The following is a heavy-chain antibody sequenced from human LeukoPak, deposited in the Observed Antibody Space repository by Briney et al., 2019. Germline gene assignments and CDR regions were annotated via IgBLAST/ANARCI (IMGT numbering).Heavy chain of an antibody. V-gene: IGHV3-30-3*01. CDR3: ARDRSSSWYNLDYFDY. J-gene: IGHJ4*02. CDR1: GFTFSSYA. CDR2: ISYDGSNK. D-gene: IGHD6-13*01. Sequence: GGSLRLSCAASGFTFSSYAMHWVRQAPGKGLEWVAVISYDGSNKYYADSMKGRFTISRDNSKNTLYLQMNSLRAEDTAVYYCARDRSSSWYNLDYFDYWGQGTLVTVSS.